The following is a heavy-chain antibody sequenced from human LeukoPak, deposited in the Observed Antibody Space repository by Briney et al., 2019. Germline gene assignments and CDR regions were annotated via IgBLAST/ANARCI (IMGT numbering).Heavy chain of an antibody. CDR3: ARGPMIVVVITFRWFDP. V-gene: IGHV1-2*02. CDR2: INPNSGGT. Sequence: ASVKVSCKASGYTFTGYYMHWVRHAPGQGLEWMGWINPNSGGTNYAQKFQGRVTMTRDTSISTAYMELSRLRSDDTAVYYCARGPMIVVVITFRWFDPWGQGTLVTVSS. J-gene: IGHJ5*02. CDR1: GYTFTGYY. D-gene: IGHD3-22*01.